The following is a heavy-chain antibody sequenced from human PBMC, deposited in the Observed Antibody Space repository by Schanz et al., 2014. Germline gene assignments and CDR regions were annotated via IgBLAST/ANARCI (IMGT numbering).Heavy chain of an antibody. CDR3: ARHGGIPYYPMDV. CDR2: ISYSGST. J-gene: IGHJ6*02. V-gene: IGHV4-31*03. Sequence: QVQLQESGPGLVEPSQTLSLTCTVSGDSISSAYWSWIRQPPGKGLEWIGYISYSGSTSFNPSLKSRLTMSVDTSKNQFSLRLSSVTAADTAVYYCARHGGIPYYPMDVWGQGTTVTVSS. D-gene: IGHD3-16*01. CDR1: GDSISSAY.